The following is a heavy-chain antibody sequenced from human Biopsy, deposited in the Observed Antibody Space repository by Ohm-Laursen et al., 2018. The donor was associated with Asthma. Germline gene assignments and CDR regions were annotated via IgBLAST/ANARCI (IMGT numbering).Heavy chain of an antibody. D-gene: IGHD1-26*01. CDR3: AKRGSYFDY. CDR1: GFTFGNFW. J-gene: IGHJ4*02. CDR2: ISGSGGST. Sequence: SLRLSCTASGFTFGNFWMSWGRQTPGKGLEWVSAISGSGGSTYYADSVKGRFTISRDKSKNTLYMQMNSLRAEDMAVYYCAKRGSYFDYWGQGTLVTVSS. V-gene: IGHV3-23*01.